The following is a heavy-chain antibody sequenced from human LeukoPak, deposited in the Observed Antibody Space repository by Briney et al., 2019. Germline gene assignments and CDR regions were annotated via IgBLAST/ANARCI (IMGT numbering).Heavy chain of an antibody. CDR1: GFTFTSSA. Sequence: GTSVKVSCKASGFTFTSSAMQWVRQARGQRLEWIGWIVVGSGNTNYAQKFQERVTITRDMSTSTAYMELSSLRSEDTAVYYCAAGSSSWLDAFDIWGRGTMVTVSS. J-gene: IGHJ3*02. CDR2: IVVGSGNT. D-gene: IGHD6-13*01. V-gene: IGHV1-58*02. CDR3: AAGSSSWLDAFDI.